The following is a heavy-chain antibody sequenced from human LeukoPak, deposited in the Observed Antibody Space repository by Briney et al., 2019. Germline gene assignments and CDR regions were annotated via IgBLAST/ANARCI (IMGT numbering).Heavy chain of an antibody. Sequence: GASLRLSCAASGFTFSNYAMSWVRQAPGKGLEWVSAILGSGGSTYYADSVKCRFTVSRDNSKSTLYLQMNSLRAEDTALYYCAKWGDYDVLTGYYVPDYWGQGTLVTVSS. D-gene: IGHD3-9*01. V-gene: IGHV3-23*01. J-gene: IGHJ4*02. CDR1: GFTFSNYA. CDR3: AKWGDYDVLTGYYVPDY. CDR2: ILGSGGST.